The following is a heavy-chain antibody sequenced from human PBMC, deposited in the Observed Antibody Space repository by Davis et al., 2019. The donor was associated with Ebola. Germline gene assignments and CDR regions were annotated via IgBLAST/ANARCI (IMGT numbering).Heavy chain of an antibody. D-gene: IGHD3-10*01. V-gene: IGHV5-51*01. Sequence: KVSCKASGYTFTRYWIVWVRQMPGKGLECMGIIYPGDSETRYSPSFQGQVTISADKSITTAYLQWSSLKASDTAMYYCARLRSITRLTSFYYWGQGTLVTVSS. CDR2: IYPGDSET. CDR3: ARLRSITRLTSFYY. J-gene: IGHJ4*02. CDR1: GYTFTRYW.